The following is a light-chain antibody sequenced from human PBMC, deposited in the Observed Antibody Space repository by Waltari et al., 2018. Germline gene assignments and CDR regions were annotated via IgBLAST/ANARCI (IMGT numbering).Light chain of an antibody. CDR3: AAWDGSLNGVV. CDR1: SSNIGTYN. CDR2: LNN. J-gene: IGLJ2*01. V-gene: IGLV1-44*01. Sequence: QSLLTQPPSASGTPGQRVTISCSGSSSNIGTYNVNWYQHLPGAAPKLLICLNNQRPSGVPDRFSASKSGTSASLAISGLQSEDEADYYCAAWDGSLNGVVFGGGTKLTVL.